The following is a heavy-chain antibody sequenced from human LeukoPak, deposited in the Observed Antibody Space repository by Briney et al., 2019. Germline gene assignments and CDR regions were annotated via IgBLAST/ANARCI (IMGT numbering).Heavy chain of an antibody. Sequence: PGGSLRLSCAASGFTFSSYSMNWVRQAPGKGLEWVSYISSSSSTIYYADSVKGRFTISRDNAKNSLYLQMNSLRAEDTAVYYCARALGPDYYDSSGYAPWGQGTLVTVSS. J-gene: IGHJ5*02. CDR1: GFTFSSYS. CDR2: ISSSSSTI. V-gene: IGHV3-48*01. CDR3: ARALGPDYYDSSGYAP. D-gene: IGHD3-22*01.